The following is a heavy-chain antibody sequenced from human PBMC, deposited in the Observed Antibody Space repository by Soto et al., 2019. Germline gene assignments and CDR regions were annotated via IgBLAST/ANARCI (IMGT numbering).Heavy chain of an antibody. Sequence: PGESLKISCNGSGYTFSSYWIAWVRQMPGKGLEWMGIIDPGDSQMRYSPAFQGQVTMSADKSVTTAYLQWSSLKASDTAMYYCARRYYYDDSGYYPFDFWGQGTLVTVSS. CDR2: IDPGDSQM. CDR3: ARRYYYDDSGYYPFDF. V-gene: IGHV5-51*01. J-gene: IGHJ4*02. CDR1: GYTFSSYW. D-gene: IGHD3-22*01.